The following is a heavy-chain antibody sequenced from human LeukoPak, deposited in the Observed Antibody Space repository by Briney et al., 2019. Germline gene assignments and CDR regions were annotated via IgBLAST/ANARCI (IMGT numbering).Heavy chain of an antibody. J-gene: IGHJ6*02. CDR3: ARRNAMDV. CDR1: GFTFSNYW. CDR2: INRDGSER. V-gene: IGHV3-7*03. Sequence: GGSLRLSCAASGFTFSNYWMTWVRQAPGKGLEWVANINRDGSERYYVDSVKGRFTISRDDAKSSLYLQMNSLRAEDTAVYYCARRNAMDVWGQGTAVIVFS.